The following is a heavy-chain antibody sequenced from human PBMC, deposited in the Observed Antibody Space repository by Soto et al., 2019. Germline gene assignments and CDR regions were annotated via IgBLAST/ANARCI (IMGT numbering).Heavy chain of an antibody. CDR1: GYSFTSYW. V-gene: IGHV5-51*01. CDR3: ARQDWHYVMVYDNWFDP. Sequence: ESLTISFRGSGYSFTSYWIGLVRQMPGKGLEWMGMIYPVDSDTRYSPSFQGQVTISADKSISTAYLQWSSLKASDTAMYYCARQDWHYVMVYDNWFDPWGQGTLVTVYS. J-gene: IGHJ5*02. D-gene: IGHD2-8*01. CDR2: IYPVDSDT.